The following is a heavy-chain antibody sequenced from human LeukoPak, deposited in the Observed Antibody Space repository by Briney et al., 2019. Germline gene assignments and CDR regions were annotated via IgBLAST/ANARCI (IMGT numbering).Heavy chain of an antibody. Sequence: GSLRLSCAASGFTFSSYSMNWVRQAPGKGLEWIGSIYYSGSTYYNPSLKSRVTMSVDTSKDQFSLKLSSVTAADTAVYYCASTRSAFRWYYFDYWGQGTLVTVSS. D-gene: IGHD2-15*01. CDR1: GFTFSSYSMN. J-gene: IGHJ4*02. CDR3: ASTRSAFRWYYFDY. CDR2: IYYSGST. V-gene: IGHV4-59*04.